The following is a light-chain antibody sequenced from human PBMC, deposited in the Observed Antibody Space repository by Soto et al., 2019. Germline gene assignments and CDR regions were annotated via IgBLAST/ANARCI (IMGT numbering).Light chain of an antibody. Sequence: QFALTQPASVSGSPGQSITISCTGTSSDVGAYNYISWYQQYPGTAPKIMIYEVSSRPSGVSHRFSGSKSGNTASLTISGLQPEDEADYYCSSFTSRSTFNYVFGTGTKVTV. CDR1: SSDVGAYNY. CDR3: SSFTSRSTFNYV. J-gene: IGLJ1*01. CDR2: EVS. V-gene: IGLV2-14*01.